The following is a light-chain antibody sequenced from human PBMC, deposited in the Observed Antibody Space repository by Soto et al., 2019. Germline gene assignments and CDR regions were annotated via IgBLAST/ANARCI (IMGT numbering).Light chain of an antibody. CDR3: QQYNNWPPA. V-gene: IGKV3-15*01. CDR1: QSVSSN. Sequence: EIVMTQSPATLSVSPGERATLSCRASQSVSSNLAWYQQKPGQTPRLLIYGASTRATGIPARFSGSGSGTEFTLTISSLHSEDFAAYYCQQYNNWPPAFGQGTKVEIK. CDR2: GAS. J-gene: IGKJ1*01.